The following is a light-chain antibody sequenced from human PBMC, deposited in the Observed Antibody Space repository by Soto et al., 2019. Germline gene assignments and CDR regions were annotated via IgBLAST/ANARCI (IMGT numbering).Light chain of an antibody. Sequence: DIQMTQSPSTLSASVGDRVTITCRASQSISSWLAWYQQKPGKAPKLLIYDASSLESGVPSRFSGSGSGTAFTITISSLQPDDFATYYCQQYNSYSFTFGPGTKVDIK. CDR3: QQYNSYSFT. CDR1: QSISSW. J-gene: IGKJ3*01. V-gene: IGKV1-5*01. CDR2: DAS.